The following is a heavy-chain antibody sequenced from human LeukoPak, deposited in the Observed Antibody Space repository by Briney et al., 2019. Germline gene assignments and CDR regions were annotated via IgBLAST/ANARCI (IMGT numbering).Heavy chain of an antibody. D-gene: IGHD3-22*01. CDR1: GGTFSTYA. V-gene: IGHV1-69*13. CDR2: IIPIFGTA. CDR3: ARPADGSGYFLGHFDY. J-gene: IGHJ4*02. Sequence: SVKVSCKASGGTFSTYAINWVRQAPGQGLEWMGGIIPIFGTANYAQKFQGRVTITADESTSTAYMELSSLRSEDTAVYYCARPADGSGYFLGHFDYWGQGTLVTVPS.